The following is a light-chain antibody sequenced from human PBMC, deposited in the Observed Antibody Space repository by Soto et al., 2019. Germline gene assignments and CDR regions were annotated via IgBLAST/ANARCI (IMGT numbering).Light chain of an antibody. CDR3: QQRSTLPYT. Sequence: EIVLTQSPATLSLSPGERATLSCRASQSVSTYLAWYQQKPGQAPRLLIHDASNRATGIPARFSGSGFGTDFTLTISSLEPEDFAVYYCQQRSTLPYTFGPGTKVDV. CDR2: DAS. V-gene: IGKV3-11*01. J-gene: IGKJ3*01. CDR1: QSVSTY.